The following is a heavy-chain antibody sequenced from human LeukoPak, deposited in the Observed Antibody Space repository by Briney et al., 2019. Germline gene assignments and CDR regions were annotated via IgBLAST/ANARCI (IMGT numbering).Heavy chain of an antibody. CDR3: TTDPSNYYDSSGYSLIDY. CDR1: GFTFSNAG. V-gene: IGHV3-15*01. Sequence: GGSLRLSCAASGFTFSNAGMSWVRQAPGKGLEWVARIKSNTDGGTTEDAATVKGRITSSRDDSKNTLHLQMNSLKTEDTAVYYCTTDPSNYYDSSGYSLIDYWGQGTLVTVSS. J-gene: IGHJ4*02. D-gene: IGHD3-22*01. CDR2: IKSNTDGGTT.